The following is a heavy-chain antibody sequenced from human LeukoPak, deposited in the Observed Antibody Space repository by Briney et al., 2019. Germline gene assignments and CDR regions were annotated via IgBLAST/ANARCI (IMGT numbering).Heavy chain of an antibody. J-gene: IGHJ3*02. Sequence: PSETLSLTCTVSGDSISSRIYYWGWVRQPPGKGLEWIGIIHYSGTTYYNPSLDSRFTISIDTSKNQFPLKLSSVTAADTAVYYCARDEGGSYADAFDIWGQGTMVTVSS. CDR1: GDSISSRIYY. D-gene: IGHD1-26*01. CDR3: ARDEGGSYADAFDI. V-gene: IGHV4-39*06. CDR2: IHYSGTT.